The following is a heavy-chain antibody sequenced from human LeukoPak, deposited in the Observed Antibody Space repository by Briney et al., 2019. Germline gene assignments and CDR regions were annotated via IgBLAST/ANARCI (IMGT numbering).Heavy chain of an antibody. Sequence: ASVKVSCKASGYTFTSYGISWVRQAPGQGLEWMGWISAYNGNTNYAQKLQGRVTMTTDTSTSTAYMELRSLRSDDTAVYYCARVEPGSFAYTATPKRGYYYYGMDVWGQGTTVTVSS. CDR1: GYTFTSYG. V-gene: IGHV1-18*01. J-gene: IGHJ6*02. CDR2: ISAYNGNT. CDR3: ARVEPGSFAYTATPKRGYYYYGMDV. D-gene: IGHD5-18*01.